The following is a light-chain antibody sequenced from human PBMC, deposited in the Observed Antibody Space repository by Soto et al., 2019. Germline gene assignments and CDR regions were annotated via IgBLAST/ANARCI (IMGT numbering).Light chain of an antibody. CDR2: AAA. Sequence: DIQMTQSPSSLSASVGDRVTITCRASQTIIRYLNWYQQKVGRAPNLLIYAAASLKSGVPSRFSGSGSGTEFTLTISSLQPEDFATYYCQQSYSTLFSFGPGTKVEIK. V-gene: IGKV1-39*01. CDR1: QTIIRY. J-gene: IGKJ3*01. CDR3: QQSYSTLFS.